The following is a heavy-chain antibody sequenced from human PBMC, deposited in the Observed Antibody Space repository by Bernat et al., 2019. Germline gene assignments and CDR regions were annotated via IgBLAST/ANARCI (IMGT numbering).Heavy chain of an antibody. CDR1: GFTVSSNY. V-gene: IGHV3-53*01. CDR2: IYSGGST. J-gene: IGHJ4*02. D-gene: IGHD1-26*01. Sequence: EVQLVESGGGLIQPGGSLRLSCAASGFTVSSNYMSWVRQAPGKGMEWVSVIYSGGSTYYADSVKCRFTISRDNSKNTLYLQMNSLRAEDTAVYYCARGWVGATSLDYWGQGTLVTVSS. CDR3: ARGWVGATSLDY.